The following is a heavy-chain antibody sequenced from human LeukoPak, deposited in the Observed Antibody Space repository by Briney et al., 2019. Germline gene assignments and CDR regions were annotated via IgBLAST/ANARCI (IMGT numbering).Heavy chain of an antibody. D-gene: IGHD4-17*01. CDR2: IWYDGINK. V-gene: IGHV3-33*01. J-gene: IGHJ4*02. CDR1: GFTFRSYG. Sequence: GGSLRLPCAASGFTFRSYGMHWVRQAPGKGLEWVAVIWYDGINKYYADSVKGRFTISRDNSKNTLYLQMNSLRAEDTAVYYCARDGDYGDYVVDYWGQGTLVTVSS. CDR3: ARDGDYGDYVVDY.